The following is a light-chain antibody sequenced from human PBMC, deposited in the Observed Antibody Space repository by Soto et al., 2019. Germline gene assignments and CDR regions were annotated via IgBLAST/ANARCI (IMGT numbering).Light chain of an antibody. J-gene: IGKJ1*01. CDR1: QSVSSN. CDR3: KQYNNWPPWT. Sequence: EIVMTQSPATLSVSPGERATLSCRASQSVSSNLAWYPQKPGQAPRLLIYGASTRATGIPASFSGSGSGTEFTLTITSLQSEDFAVYYCKQYNNWPPWTFGQGTKLEI. V-gene: IGKV3-15*01. CDR2: GAS.